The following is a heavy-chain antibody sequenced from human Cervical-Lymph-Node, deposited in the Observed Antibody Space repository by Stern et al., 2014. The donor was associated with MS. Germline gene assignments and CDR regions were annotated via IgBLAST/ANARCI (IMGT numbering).Heavy chain of an antibody. D-gene: IGHD1-14*01. V-gene: IGHV4-59*01. Sequence: DQLVESGPGLVKPSETLSLTCTISGGSFSTYYWTWIRRPPGKGLEWIGYISGSGNTNYNPSLKSRLTMSLDASTNQISLNLTSVTAADTAIYYCARATGAATAVLYWGQGALVTISS. CDR3: ARATGAATAVLY. J-gene: IGHJ4*02. CDR1: GGSFSTYY. CDR2: ISGSGNT.